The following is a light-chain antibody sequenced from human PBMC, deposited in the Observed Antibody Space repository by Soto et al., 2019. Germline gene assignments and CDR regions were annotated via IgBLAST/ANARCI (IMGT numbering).Light chain of an antibody. CDR2: GAS. CDR3: QQRSNWPSGT. Sequence: EIVLTQSPATLSLSPGERATLSCRASQSVTNYLAWYHQNPGQAPRLLIYGASIRSTGITARFSGSGSGTDFTLTISSLEPEDFAVYYCQQRSNWPSGTFGQGTKVEIK. CDR1: QSVTNY. V-gene: IGKV3-11*01. J-gene: IGKJ1*01.